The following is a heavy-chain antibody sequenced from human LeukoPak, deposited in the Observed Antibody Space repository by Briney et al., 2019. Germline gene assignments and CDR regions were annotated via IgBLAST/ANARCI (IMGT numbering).Heavy chain of an antibody. Sequence: ASVKVSCKVSGYTLXEXSXXXXRXXXXXXXXXXXXFDPEDGETIYAQKFQGRVTMTEDTSTDTAYMELSSLRSEDTAVYYCATAAMIVVGEFDYWGQGTLVTVSS. CDR1: GYTLXEXS. CDR2: FDPEDGET. D-gene: IGHD3-22*01. J-gene: IGHJ4*02. V-gene: IGHV1-24*01. CDR3: ATAAMIVVGEFDY.